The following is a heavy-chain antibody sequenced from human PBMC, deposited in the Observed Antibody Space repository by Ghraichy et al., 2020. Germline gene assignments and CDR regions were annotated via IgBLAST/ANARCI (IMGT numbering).Heavy chain of an antibody. CDR2: IYYSGST. Sequence: SETLSLTCTVSGGSISSSTYYWGWIRQPPGKGLEWIGTIYYSGSTYYNPSLKSRVTISVDTSKNQFSLRLSSVTAADTAVYYCARHFGRSGSSWSAFDIWGQGTMVTVSS. D-gene: IGHD6-13*01. V-gene: IGHV4-39*01. CDR1: GGSISSSTYY. CDR3: ARHFGRSGSSWSAFDI. J-gene: IGHJ3*02.